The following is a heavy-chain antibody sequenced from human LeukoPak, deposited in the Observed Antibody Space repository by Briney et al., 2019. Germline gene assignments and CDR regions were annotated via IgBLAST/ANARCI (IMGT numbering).Heavy chain of an antibody. CDR1: GGSLSSYY. CDR2: IYTSAST. Sequence: PSETLSLTSTVSGGSLSSYYWSWIRHPAGNGLEWIGRIYTSASTNYNHAHRSLVTKSVDTSKNQFSLKLSSVTAADTAVYYCARGAYSSIDYWGQGTLVTVSS. V-gene: IGHV4-4*07. CDR3: ARGAYSSIDY. J-gene: IGHJ4*02. D-gene: IGHD6-13*01.